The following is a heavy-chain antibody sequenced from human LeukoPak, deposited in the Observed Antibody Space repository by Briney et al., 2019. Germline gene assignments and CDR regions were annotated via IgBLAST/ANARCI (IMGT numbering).Heavy chain of an antibody. J-gene: IGHJ5*02. CDR2: FDPEDGET. CDR3: ATSQYCSSTSCSPANNWFDL. D-gene: IGHD2-2*01. V-gene: IGHV1-24*01. Sequence: ASVKVSCRVSGYTLTELSMHWVRQAPGKGLEWMGGFDPEDGETIYAQKFQGRVTMTEDTSTDTAYMELSRLRSEDTAVYYCATSQYCSSTSCSPANNWFDLWGQGTLVTVSS. CDR1: GYTLTELS.